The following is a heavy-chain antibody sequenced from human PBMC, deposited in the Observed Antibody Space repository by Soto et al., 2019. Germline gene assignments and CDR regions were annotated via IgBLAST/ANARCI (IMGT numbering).Heavy chain of an antibody. CDR3: ARAVKLAVPAATGYFDF. J-gene: IGHJ4*03. D-gene: IGHD6-13*01. CDR2: ISYDGSER. CDR1: GFTFSSYA. V-gene: IGHV3-30*04. Sequence: GGSLRLSCAASGFTFSSYAMHWVRQAPGKGLEWVAVISYDGSERYYVDSVRGRFTISRDNAKNSLFLQMDSLRAEDTAVYYCARAVKLAVPAATGYFDFWGQGTLVTAPQ.